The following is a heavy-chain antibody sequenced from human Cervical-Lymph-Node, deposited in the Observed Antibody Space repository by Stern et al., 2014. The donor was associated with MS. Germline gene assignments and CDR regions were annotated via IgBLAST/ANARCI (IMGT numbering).Heavy chain of an antibody. CDR2: IMPMFGTP. J-gene: IGHJ3*01. V-gene: IGHV1-69*01. Sequence: VQLAESGAEVKKPGSSVKLSCKASGGTFSRFTISWVRQAPGKGREWMGGIMPMFGTPNYAQKFQGRVKITADESTTTAHMEFRSLRSDDTAIYFCARGGERQPEDAFDFWGQGTTLIVSS. D-gene: IGHD2-15*01. CDR1: GGTFSRFT. CDR3: ARGGERQPEDAFDF.